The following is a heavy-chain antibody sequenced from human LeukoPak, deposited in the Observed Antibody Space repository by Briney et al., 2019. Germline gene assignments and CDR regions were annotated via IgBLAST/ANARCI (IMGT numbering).Heavy chain of an antibody. CDR2: IYYSGST. CDR3: AREGPEYSSGLPLKYYYYYMDV. CDR1: GGSISSSSYY. D-gene: IGHD5-18*01. V-gene: IGHV4-39*07. Sequence: SETLSLTCTVSGGSISSSSYYWGWIRQPPGKGLERIGSIYYSGSTYYNQSLKSRVTISVDTSKNQFSLKLSSVTAADTAVYYCAREGPEYSSGLPLKYYYYYMDVWGKGTTVTISS. J-gene: IGHJ6*03.